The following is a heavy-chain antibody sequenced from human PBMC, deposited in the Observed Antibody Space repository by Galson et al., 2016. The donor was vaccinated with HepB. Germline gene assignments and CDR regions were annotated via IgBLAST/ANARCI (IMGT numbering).Heavy chain of an antibody. Sequence: SLRLSCAASGFTFSNYSMSWVRQAPGKGLSWVSAISGSGDDSYVADSVKGRFTISTDNSRNTLYLQMSSLRGEDTAVYYLSKDLAYTSRYPGDLWGQGTLVTVSS. CDR1: GFTFSNYS. V-gene: IGHV3-23*01. CDR2: ISGSGDDS. D-gene: IGHD6-19*01. CDR3: SKDLAYTSRYPGDL. J-gene: IGHJ5*02.